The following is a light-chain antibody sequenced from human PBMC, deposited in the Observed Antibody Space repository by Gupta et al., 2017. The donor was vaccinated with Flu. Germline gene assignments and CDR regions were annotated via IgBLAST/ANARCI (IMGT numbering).Light chain of an antibody. Sequence: GDRVSISCRESQNIINFLHWYPQKPGKAPQVLIYATSTLKYGVPSRFSCSGSGRNFTLAITSLQPEDFATYYCQQSYVIPRTFGQGTKLQI. J-gene: IGKJ2*01. CDR3: QQSYVIPRT. CDR1: QNIINF. V-gene: IGKV1-39*01. CDR2: ATS.